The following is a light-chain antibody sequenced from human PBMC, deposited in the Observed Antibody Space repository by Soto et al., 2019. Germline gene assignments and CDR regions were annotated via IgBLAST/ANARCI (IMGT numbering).Light chain of an antibody. CDR2: KAS. CDR3: QQYNSYSRT. CDR1: QSISSS. Sequence: DIQMTQSPSTLSASVGDRVTITCRASQSISSSLAWYQQKPGKAPKLPIYKASSLESGVPSRFSGSGSGTEFTLTITSLQPDDFATYYCQQYNSYSRTFGQGTKVDIK. V-gene: IGKV1-5*03. J-gene: IGKJ1*01.